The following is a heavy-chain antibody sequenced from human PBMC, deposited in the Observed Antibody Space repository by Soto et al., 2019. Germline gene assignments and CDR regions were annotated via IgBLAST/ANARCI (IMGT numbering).Heavy chain of an antibody. V-gene: IGHV3-23*01. CDR3: AKDRQGRYFDY. J-gene: IGHJ4*02. D-gene: IGHD1-26*01. CDR1: GFTFSNYA. CDR2: ISGSGVST. Sequence: GGSLRLSCAASGFTFSNYAMNWVRQAPGKGLEWVSTISGSGVSTYYADSVKGRFTISRDNSKNTLCLQMNSLRAEDTAVYYCAKDRQGRYFDYWGQGTLVTVSS.